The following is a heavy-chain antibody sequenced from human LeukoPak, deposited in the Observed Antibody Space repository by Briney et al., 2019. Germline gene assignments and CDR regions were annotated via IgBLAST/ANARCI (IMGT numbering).Heavy chain of an antibody. CDR1: GFTFSTYW. J-gene: IGHJ4*02. V-gene: IGHV3-74*01. CDR3: ATLEGSGWPDY. Sequence: PGGSLRLSCAASGFTFSTYWMHWVRQAPGEGLVWVSRINSDGSSTNYADSVKGRFTISRDNAKSTLYLQMNSLRVEDTALYYCATLEGSGWPDYWGQGTLVTVSS. CDR2: INSDGSST. D-gene: IGHD6-19*01.